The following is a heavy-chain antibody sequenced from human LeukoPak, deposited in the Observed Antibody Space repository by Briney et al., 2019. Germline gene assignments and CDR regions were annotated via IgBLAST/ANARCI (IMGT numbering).Heavy chain of an antibody. CDR3: ARDHGDYSGKDY. CDR2: TWYDGSNK. V-gene: IGHV3-33*01. Sequence: PGGSLRLSCAASGFIFSSYGMHWVRQATGKGLEWVAVTWYDGSNKYYADAVKGRFTISRDNSKNTLYLQMNSLRAEDTAVYFCARDHGDYSGKDYWGQGTLVTVSS. J-gene: IGHJ4*02. D-gene: IGHD4-17*01. CDR1: GFIFSSYG.